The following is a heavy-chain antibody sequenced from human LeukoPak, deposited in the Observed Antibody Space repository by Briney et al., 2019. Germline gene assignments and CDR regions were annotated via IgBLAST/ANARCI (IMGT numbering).Heavy chain of an antibody. CDR3: ASSAIVVAGTRDPDDSFDY. CDR1: GCTFSSYA. V-gene: IGHV1-69*04. Sequence: ASVKVSCKASGCTFSSYAISWVRQAPGQGLEWMGRIIPILGIANYAQKFQGRVTITADKSTSTAYMELSSLRSDDTAMYYCASSAIVVAGTRDPDDSFDYWGQGTLLTVSS. D-gene: IGHD6-19*01. J-gene: IGHJ4*02. CDR2: IIPILGIA.